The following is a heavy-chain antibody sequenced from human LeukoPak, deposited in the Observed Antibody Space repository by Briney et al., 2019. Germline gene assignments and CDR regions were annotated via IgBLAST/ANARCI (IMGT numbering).Heavy chain of an antibody. CDR2: IISMFGTE. D-gene: IGHD3-10*01. Sequence: ASVKVSCKASGGTFRSYAISWVGQAPGQGLEWMGGIISMFGTENYAQKFQGRFTITTDESTSTAYMELSSLRSEDTAVYYCASSYGSGSGYYYYYYMDVWGKGTTVTVSS. CDR3: ASSYGSGSGYYYYYYMDV. CDR1: GGTFRSYA. J-gene: IGHJ6*03. V-gene: IGHV1-69*05.